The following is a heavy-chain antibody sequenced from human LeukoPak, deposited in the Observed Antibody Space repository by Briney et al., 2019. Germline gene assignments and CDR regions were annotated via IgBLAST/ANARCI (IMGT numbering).Heavy chain of an antibody. V-gene: IGHV3-73*01. CDR2: ISSKRSNYAT. CDR1: GFTFSGYV. J-gene: IGHJ3*02. Sequence: GGSLKLSCAASGFTFSGYVMHWVRQAAGKGLEWVGCISSKRSNYATAYAASVKGRFTISRDDSKNTVYLHMDNLKTEDTALYYCSRLEDTSPIEVALDIWGQGTVVTVSS. D-gene: IGHD2-2*01. CDR3: SRLEDTSPIEVALDI.